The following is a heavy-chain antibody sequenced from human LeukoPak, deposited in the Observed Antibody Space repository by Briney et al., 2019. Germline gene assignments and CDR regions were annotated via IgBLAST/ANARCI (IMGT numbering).Heavy chain of an antibody. CDR3: ARVVYSGSWGYFDY. V-gene: IGHV4-59*12. J-gene: IGHJ4*02. CDR1: ERSISTYY. D-gene: IGHD3-10*01. Sequence: PSETLSLTCIVPERSISTYYCSGIRQPPGKGLEWIEYIYYSRSTNYNPSLKSRVTISVDTSKTQFSLKLRSVTAADTAVYYCARVVYSGSWGYFDYWGQGTLVTVSS. CDR2: IYYSRST.